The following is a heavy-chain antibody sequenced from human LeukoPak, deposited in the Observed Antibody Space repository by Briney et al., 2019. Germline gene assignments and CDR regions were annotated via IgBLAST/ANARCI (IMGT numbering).Heavy chain of an antibody. CDR1: GFTVSSNY. CDR3: ASGSGFPFFGY. D-gene: IGHD6-19*01. Sequence: GGSLRLSCAASGFTVSSNYTNWVRQAPGKGLEWVSVIYSGGGTYYADSVKGRFTISRDNSKNTLYLQMNTLRAEDTAVYYCASGSGFPFFGYWGQGTLVTVSS. V-gene: IGHV3-53*01. J-gene: IGHJ4*02. CDR2: IYSGGGT.